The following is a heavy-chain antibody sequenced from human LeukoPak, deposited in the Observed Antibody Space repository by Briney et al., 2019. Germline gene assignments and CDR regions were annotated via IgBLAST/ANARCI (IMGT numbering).Heavy chain of an antibody. D-gene: IGHD3-22*01. CDR1: GGSFSGYY. CDR2: INHSGST. CDR3: AGGYYYDSSGYYYYYYGMDV. V-gene: IGHV4-34*01. J-gene: IGHJ6*02. Sequence: SETLSLTCAVYGGSFSGYYWSWIRQPPGKGLEWNGEINHSGSTNYNPSLKSRVTISVDTSKNQFSLKLSSVTAADTAVYYCAGGYYYDSSGYYYYYYGMDVWGQGTTVNVSS.